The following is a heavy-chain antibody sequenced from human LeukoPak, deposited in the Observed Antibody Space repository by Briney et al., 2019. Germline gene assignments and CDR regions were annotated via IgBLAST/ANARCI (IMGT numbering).Heavy chain of an antibody. D-gene: IGHD6-13*01. CDR3: ASYGDPLAAANNWFDP. CDR2: INHSGST. Sequence: SETLSLTCAVYGGSFSGYYWSWIRQPPGKGLEWIGEINHSGSTNYNPSLKSRVTISVDTSKNQFSLKLSSVTAADTAVYYCASYGDPLAAANNWFDPWGQGTLVTVSS. CDR1: GGSFSGYY. V-gene: IGHV4-34*01. J-gene: IGHJ5*02.